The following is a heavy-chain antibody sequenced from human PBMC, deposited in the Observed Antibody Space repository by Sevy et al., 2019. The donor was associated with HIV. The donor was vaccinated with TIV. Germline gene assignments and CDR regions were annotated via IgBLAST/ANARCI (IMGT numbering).Heavy chain of an antibody. V-gene: IGHV7-4-1*02. CDR2: INTNTGNP. CDR1: GYTFTSYA. CDR3: ARVSPGTTKYGMDV. J-gene: IGHJ6*02. Sequence: ASVKVSCKASGYTFTSYAMNWVRQAPGQGLEWMGWINTNTGNPTYAQGFTGRFVFSLDTSVGTAYLQISSLKAEDTAVYYCARVSPGTTKYGMDVWGQGTTVTVSS. D-gene: IGHD1-7*01.